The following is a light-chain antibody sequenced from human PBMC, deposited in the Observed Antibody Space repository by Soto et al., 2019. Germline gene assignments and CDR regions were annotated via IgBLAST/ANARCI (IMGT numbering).Light chain of an antibody. Sequence: DIQMTQSPSSLSASVGDRVTITCRASQTITNYLNWYQQQSGKASKLLIYATDTLQSGVPSRFSGSGSGTADTLTISSLQPEEFATYYCQQSDNTPQTFGQGTKVDLK. V-gene: IGKV1-39*01. J-gene: IGKJ1*01. CDR1: QTITNY. CDR3: QQSDNTPQT. CDR2: ATD.